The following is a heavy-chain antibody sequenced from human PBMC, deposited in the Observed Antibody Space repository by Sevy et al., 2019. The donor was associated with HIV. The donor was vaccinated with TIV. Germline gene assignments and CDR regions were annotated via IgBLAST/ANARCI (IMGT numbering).Heavy chain of an antibody. V-gene: IGHV3-7*03. J-gene: IGHJ6*02. CDR1: GFTFSRYW. CDR3: ARDCNSATCLWGMDV. CDR2: IKLDGSEK. Sequence: GGSLRLSCAASGFTFSRYWMSWVRQAPGKGLEWVANIKLDGSEKYYVDSVKGRVTISRDNAKNSLYLQMNSLRGEDTAMYYCARDCNSATCLWGMDVWGQGTTVTVSS. D-gene: IGHD1-26*01.